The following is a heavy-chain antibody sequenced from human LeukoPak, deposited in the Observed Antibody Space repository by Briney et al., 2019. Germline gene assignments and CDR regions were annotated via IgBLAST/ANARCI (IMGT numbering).Heavy chain of an antibody. CDR1: GFTFSSYS. CDR2: ISSSSSYI. Sequence: GGSLRLSCAASGFTFSSYSMNWVRQAPGKGLEWVSSISSSSSYIYYADSVKGRFTISRDNAKNSLYLQMNSLRAEDTAVYYCARDHVAVAADYYYYGMDVWGQGTTVTVSS. J-gene: IGHJ6*02. CDR3: ARDHVAVAADYYYYGMDV. D-gene: IGHD6-19*01. V-gene: IGHV3-21*01.